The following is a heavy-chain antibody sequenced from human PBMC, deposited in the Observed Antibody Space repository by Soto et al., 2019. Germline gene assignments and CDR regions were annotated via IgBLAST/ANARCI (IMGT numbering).Heavy chain of an antibody. Sequence: SETLSLSCDVSGGYISSTTFSWGWIRQPPRQGLELIGSIYYSGSTSYNPSLKSRVTISVDTSKKQFSLRLTSVTAAHTAVYYCARILGWPNYNYSDSWGQGTLVTVSS. D-gene: IGHD6-19*01. J-gene: IGHJ5*01. V-gene: IGHV4-39*01. CDR2: IYYSGST. CDR1: GGYISSTTFS. CDR3: ARILGWPNYNYSDS.